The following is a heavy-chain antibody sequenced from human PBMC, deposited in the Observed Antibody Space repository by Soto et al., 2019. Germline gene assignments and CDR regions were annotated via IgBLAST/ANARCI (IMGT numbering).Heavy chain of an antibody. V-gene: IGHV3-48*02. J-gene: IGHJ6*02. Sequence: EVQLVESGGGLVQPGGSLRLSCAASGFTFSRYSMNWVRQAPGKGLEWVSYISSSSSTIYYADSVKDRFTISRDNAKNSLYLQMNILRDEDTAVYYCARVSRRGAYYYGIDVWGQGTTVTVSS. CDR2: ISSSSSTI. CDR3: ARVSRRGAYYYGIDV. CDR1: GFTFSRYS.